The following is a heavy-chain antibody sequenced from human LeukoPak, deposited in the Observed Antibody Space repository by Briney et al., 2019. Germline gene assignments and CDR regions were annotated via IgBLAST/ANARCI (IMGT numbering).Heavy chain of an antibody. J-gene: IGHJ6*02. Sequence: PSETLSLTCAVYGGSFSGYYWSWIRQPPGKGLEWMGEINHSGSTNYNPSLKSRVTISVDTSKNQFSLKLSSVTAADTAVYYCARRWTLDVWGQGTTVTVSS. CDR3: ARRWTLDV. CDR1: GGSFSGYY. V-gene: IGHV4-34*01. CDR2: INHSGST. D-gene: IGHD4-23*01.